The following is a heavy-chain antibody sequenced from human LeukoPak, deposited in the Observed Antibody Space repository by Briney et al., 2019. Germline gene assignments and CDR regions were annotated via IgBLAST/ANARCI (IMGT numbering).Heavy chain of an antibody. CDR1: GGSISSSSYY. V-gene: IGHV4-39*01. D-gene: IGHD4-17*01. Sequence: SETLSLTCTVSGGSISSSSYYWGWIRQPPGKGLEWIRSIYYSGSTYYNPSLKSRVTISVDTSKNQFSLKLSSVTAADTAVYYCARLSSYGSYGADAFDIWGQGTMVTVSS. CDR2: IYYSGST. J-gene: IGHJ3*02. CDR3: ARLSSYGSYGADAFDI.